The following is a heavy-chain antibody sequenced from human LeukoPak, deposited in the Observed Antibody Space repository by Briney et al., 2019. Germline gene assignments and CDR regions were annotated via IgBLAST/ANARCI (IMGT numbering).Heavy chain of an antibody. J-gene: IGHJ4*02. Sequence: PGGSLRLSCAASGFTFSSYGMHWVRQAPGKGLEWVAVIWYDGSNKYYADSVKGRFTISRDNSKNTLYLQMNSLRAEDTAVYYCERIEMGIAAAVLWAVDYWGQGTLVTVSS. CDR3: ERIEMGIAAAVLWAVDY. CDR2: IWYDGSNK. V-gene: IGHV3-33*01. D-gene: IGHD6-13*01. CDR1: GFTFSSYG.